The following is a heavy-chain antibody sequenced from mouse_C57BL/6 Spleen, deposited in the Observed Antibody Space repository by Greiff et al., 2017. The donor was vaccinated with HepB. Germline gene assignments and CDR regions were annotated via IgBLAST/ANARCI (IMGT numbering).Heavy chain of an antibody. Sequence: VQLQQSGAELVRPGSSVKMSCKTSGYTFTSYGINWVKQRPGQGLEWIGYINIGNGYTEYNEKFKGKATLTTDTSSSTAYMQLRSLTSYDSAIYFCARGPLCNYYWGQGTTLTVSS. D-gene: IGHD2-1*01. CDR3: ARGPLCNYY. CDR1: GYTFTSYG. J-gene: IGHJ2*01. V-gene: IGHV1-58*01. CDR2: INIGNGYT.